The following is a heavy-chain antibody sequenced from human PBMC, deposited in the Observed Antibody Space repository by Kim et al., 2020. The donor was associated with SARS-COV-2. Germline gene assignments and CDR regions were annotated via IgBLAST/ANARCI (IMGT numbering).Heavy chain of an antibody. V-gene: IGHV3-23*01. CDR1: GFTISGSA. Sequence: LSLTCAASGFTISGSAMSWVRQAPGKGLEWVSFISAGVGTTYYADSVKGRFTISRDNSKNTLFLQMSSLRADDTAIYYCARTSSTFKFPTWGQGTLV. CDR2: ISAGVGTT. D-gene: IGHD6-6*01. CDR3: ARTSSTFKFPT. J-gene: IGHJ5*02.